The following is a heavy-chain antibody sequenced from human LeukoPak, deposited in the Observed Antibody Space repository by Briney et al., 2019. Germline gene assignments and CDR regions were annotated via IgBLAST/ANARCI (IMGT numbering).Heavy chain of an antibody. D-gene: IGHD6-13*01. CDR2: INHSGST. Sequence: PSETLSLTCNVSGGSISSSSYYWGWIRQPPGKGLEWIGEINHSGSTNYNPSLKSRVTISVDTSKNQFSLKLSSVTAADTAVYYCARGLRFGLISSSWSPRSNGRGFKKNWFDPWGQGTLVTVSS. CDR1: GGSISSSSYY. CDR3: ARGLRFGLISSSWSPRSNGRGFKKNWFDP. J-gene: IGHJ5*02. V-gene: IGHV4-39*07.